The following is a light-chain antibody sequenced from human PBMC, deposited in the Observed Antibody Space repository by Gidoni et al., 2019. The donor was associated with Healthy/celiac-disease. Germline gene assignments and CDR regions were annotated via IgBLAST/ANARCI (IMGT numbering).Light chain of an antibody. CDR3: QQYNSYTWT. V-gene: IGKV1-5*01. CDR2: DAS. CDR1: QSISSW. Sequence: DIQMTQSPSTLSASVGDRVTITCRASQSISSWLAWYQQEPGKAPKLLIYDASSLESGVPSRFSGSGSGTGFTLTISNLQPDDFATYYCQQYNSYTWTFGQGTKVEIK. J-gene: IGKJ1*01.